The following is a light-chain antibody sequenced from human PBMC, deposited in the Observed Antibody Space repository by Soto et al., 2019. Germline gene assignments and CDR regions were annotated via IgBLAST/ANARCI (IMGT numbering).Light chain of an antibody. Sequence: IVLTQSPGTLSLSPGEGATLSCRASQSVGSNYLAWYQQKPGQAPRLLIYGASNRATGIPDRFSGSGSGTDFTLTISRLEPEDLEVFYCQQYGVSPPTFGGGTKVDIK. V-gene: IGKV3-20*01. CDR3: QQYGVSPPT. J-gene: IGKJ4*01. CDR2: GAS. CDR1: QSVGSNY.